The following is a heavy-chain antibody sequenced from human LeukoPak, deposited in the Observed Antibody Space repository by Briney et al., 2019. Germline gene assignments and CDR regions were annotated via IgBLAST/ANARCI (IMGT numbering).Heavy chain of an antibody. V-gene: IGHV3-30*02. CDR2: IRYDGADK. CDR1: GFTFSSYG. J-gene: IGHJ4*02. CDR3: AKVLSKGGGYYLTDY. D-gene: IGHD3-22*01. Sequence: GGSLRLSCAASGFTFSSYGMHWVRQAPDKGLEWVAFIRYDGADKYYADSVKGRFTISRDNSKNTLYLQMNSLRAEDTAVYYCAKVLSKGGGYYLTDYWGQGTLVTVSS.